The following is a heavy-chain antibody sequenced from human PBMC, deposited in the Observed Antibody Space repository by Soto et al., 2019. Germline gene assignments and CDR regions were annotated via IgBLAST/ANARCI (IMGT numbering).Heavy chain of an antibody. CDR3: ARGITIFGVVLLKYFDY. Sequence: SETLSLTCAVYGGSFSGYYWSWIRQPPGEGLEWIGEINHSGSTNYNPSLKSRVTISVDTSKNQFSLKLSSVTAADTAVYYCARGITIFGVVLLKYFDYWGQGTLVTVSS. CDR1: GGSFSGYY. D-gene: IGHD3-3*01. CDR2: INHSGST. J-gene: IGHJ4*02. V-gene: IGHV4-34*01.